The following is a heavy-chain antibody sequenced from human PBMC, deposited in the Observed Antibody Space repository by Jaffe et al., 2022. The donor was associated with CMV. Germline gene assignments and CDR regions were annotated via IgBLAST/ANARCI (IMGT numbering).Heavy chain of an antibody. J-gene: IGHJ1*01. CDR1: GYTLTELS. D-gene: IGHD2-15*01. CDR2: FDPEDGET. Sequence: QVQLVQSGAEVKKPGASVKVSCKVSGYTLTELSMHWVRQAPGKGLEWMGGFDPEDGETIYAQKFQGRVTMTEDTSTDTAYMELSSLRSEDTAVYYCATGPRAGCSGGSCYFRYFQHWGQGTLVTVSS. V-gene: IGHV1-24*01. CDR3: ATGPRAGCSGGSCYFRYFQH.